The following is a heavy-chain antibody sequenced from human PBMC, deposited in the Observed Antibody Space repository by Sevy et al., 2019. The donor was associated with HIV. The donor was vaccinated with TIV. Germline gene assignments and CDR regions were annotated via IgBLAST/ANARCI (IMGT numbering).Heavy chain of an antibody. D-gene: IGHD3-16*01. V-gene: IGHV3-9*01. CDR2: ISWNSNKI. J-gene: IGHJ6*02. Sequence: GGSLRLSCVASGFRFDDYAMHWVRQVPGKSPEWVSGISWNSNKIGYADPVKGRFTISRDSARNSVYLKMSILRPEDTALYYCVKDLGGIETLDYYSYYGMDVWGQGTTVTISS. CDR3: VKDLGGIETLDYYSYYGMDV. CDR1: GFRFDDYA.